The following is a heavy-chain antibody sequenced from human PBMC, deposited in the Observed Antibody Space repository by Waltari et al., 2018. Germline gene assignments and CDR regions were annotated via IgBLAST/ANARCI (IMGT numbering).Heavy chain of an antibody. J-gene: IGHJ5*02. D-gene: IGHD3-10*01. CDR2: GST. CDR3: ARSGATWFDP. Sequence: GSTNYKPSLKSRVTISVDTSKNQFSLKLSSVTAADTAVYYCARSGATWFDPWGQGTLVTVSS. V-gene: IGHV4-59*01.